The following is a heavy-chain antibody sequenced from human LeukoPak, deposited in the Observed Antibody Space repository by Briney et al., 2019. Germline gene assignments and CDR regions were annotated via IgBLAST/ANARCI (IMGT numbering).Heavy chain of an antibody. Sequence: PSETLSLTCAVYGGSFSGYYWSWIRQPPGKGLEWIGEINHSGSTNYNPSLKSRVTISVDTSKNQFSLKLSSVTAADTAVYYCARAVTDIVVVVAASKFDYWGQGTLVTVSS. CDR3: ARAVTDIVVVVAASKFDY. D-gene: IGHD2-15*01. J-gene: IGHJ4*02. CDR2: INHSGST. CDR1: GGSFSGYY. V-gene: IGHV4-34*01.